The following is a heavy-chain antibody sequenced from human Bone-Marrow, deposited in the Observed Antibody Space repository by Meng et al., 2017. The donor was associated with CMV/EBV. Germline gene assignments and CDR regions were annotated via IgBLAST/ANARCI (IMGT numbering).Heavy chain of an antibody. V-gene: IGHV3-30*02. D-gene: IGHD6-6*01. CDR2: IRYDGSNK. J-gene: IGHJ5*02. CDR3: ARGVGSSSRRFDP. CDR1: GFMFSNYD. Sequence: GESLKISCAASGFMFSNYDMHWVRQAPGKGLEWVAFIRYDGSNKYYADSVKGRFTISRDNSKNTLYLQMNSLRAEDTAVYYCARGVGSSSRRFDPWGQGTLVTVSS.